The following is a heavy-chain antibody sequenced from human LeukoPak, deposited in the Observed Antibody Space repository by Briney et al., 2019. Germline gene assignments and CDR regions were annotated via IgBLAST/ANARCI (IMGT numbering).Heavy chain of an antibody. CDR3: ARAAVVVPAAYLDY. V-gene: IGHV1-3*01. D-gene: IGHD2-2*01. J-gene: IGHJ4*02. CDR2: INAGNGNT. CDR1: GYTFTSYA. Sequence: RASVKVSCMASGYTFTSYAMHWVRQAPGQRLEWMGWINAGNGNTKYSQKFQGRVTITRDTSASTAYMELSSLRSEDTAVYYCARAAVVVPAAYLDYWGQGTLVTVSS.